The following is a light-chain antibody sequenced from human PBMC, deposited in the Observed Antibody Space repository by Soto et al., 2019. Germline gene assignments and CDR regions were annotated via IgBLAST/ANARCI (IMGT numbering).Light chain of an antibody. CDR3: QQNGSSRT. V-gene: IGKV3-20*01. Sequence: EIVLTQSPGTLSLSPGERATLSCRASQSVSSSYLAWYQQTPGQAPRLLIYGACSRATGIPDRFSGSGSGTDFTLIISRLEPEDFAVYYCQQNGSSRTFGQGTKVEIK. CDR2: GAC. CDR1: QSVSSSY. J-gene: IGKJ1*01.